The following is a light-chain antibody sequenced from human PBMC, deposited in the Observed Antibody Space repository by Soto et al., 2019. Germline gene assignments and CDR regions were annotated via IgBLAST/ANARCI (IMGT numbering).Light chain of an antibody. CDR2: DAS. CDR3: QQSSNWPT. J-gene: IGKJ5*01. Sequence: EIMLTQSPATGSLCRLGRATLSFRARQSVSSYLAWFQQKPGQAPRLLIYDASNRATGIPARFSGSGSGTDFTLTISSLETEDFAVYYCQQSSNWPTFGQGTRLEIK. V-gene: IGKV3-11*01. CDR1: QSVSSY.